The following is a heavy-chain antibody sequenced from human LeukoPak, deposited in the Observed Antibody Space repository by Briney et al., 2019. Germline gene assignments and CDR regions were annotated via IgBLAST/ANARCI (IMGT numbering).Heavy chain of an antibody. J-gene: IGHJ4*02. V-gene: IGHV4-34*01. D-gene: IGHD1-7*01. Sequence: PGGSLRLSCAVSGFTFSSHWMSWIRQPPGKGLEWIGEINHSGSTNYNPSLKSRVTISVDTSKNQFSLKLSSVTAADTAVYYCARGRGVTGTKGLNYWGQGTLVTVSS. CDR3: ARGRGVTGTKGLNY. CDR2: INHSGST. CDR1: GFTFSSHW.